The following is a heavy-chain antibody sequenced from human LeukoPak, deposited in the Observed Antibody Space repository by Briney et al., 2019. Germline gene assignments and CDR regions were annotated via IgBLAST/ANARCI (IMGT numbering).Heavy chain of an antibody. J-gene: IGHJ4*02. Sequence: ASVKVSCKASGGTFSSYAISWVRQAPGQGLEWMGGIIPIFGTANYAQKFQGRVTITADESTSTAYMELSSLRSEDTAVYYCAREGSRWYEYDYWGQGTLVTVSS. V-gene: IGHV1-69*13. CDR2: IIPIFGTA. D-gene: IGHD4-23*01. CDR3: AREGSRWYEYDY. CDR1: GGTFSSYA.